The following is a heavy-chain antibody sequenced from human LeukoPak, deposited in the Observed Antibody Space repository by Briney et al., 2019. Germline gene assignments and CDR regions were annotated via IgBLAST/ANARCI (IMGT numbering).Heavy chain of an antibody. J-gene: IGHJ6*03. CDR1: GGSISSGYYY. CDR2: VFYSGST. D-gene: IGHD6-6*01. CDR3: ARNSPTIVPRPDPHYYYNYMDV. V-gene: IGHV4-39*01. Sequence: SETLSLTCTVSGGSISSGYYYWGWIRQPPGKGLEWIGSVFYSGSTSYNPSFKSRITMSVDTSKNQFSLRLNSVTAADTAVYYCARNSPTIVPRPDPHYYYNYMDVWGKGTTVTVSS.